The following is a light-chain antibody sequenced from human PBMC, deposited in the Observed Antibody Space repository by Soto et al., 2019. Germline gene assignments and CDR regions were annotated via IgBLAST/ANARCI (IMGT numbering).Light chain of an antibody. CDR2: KAS. CDR1: QSISSL. CDR3: QQYYRYPWT. Sequence: DIQMTQYPSTLSTSVGDRVTITCRASQSISSLLAWYQQKPGKAPKLLIYKASNLESGVPSRFSGSESGTEFTLSISSLQPDDFATYYCQQYYRYPWTFGQGTKVEIK. V-gene: IGKV1-5*03. J-gene: IGKJ1*01.